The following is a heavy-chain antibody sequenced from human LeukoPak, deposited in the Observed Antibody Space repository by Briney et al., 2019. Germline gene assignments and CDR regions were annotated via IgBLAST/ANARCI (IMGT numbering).Heavy chain of an antibody. D-gene: IGHD2-21*02. J-gene: IGHJ4*02. CDR1: GFTFNSSS. V-gene: IGHV3-48*04. CDR3: ARGLSIDY. CDR2: ISGSSFVI. Sequence: PGGSLRLSCAASGFTFNSSSMNWVRQAPGKGLEWLSYISGSSFVIYYADSVKGRFTISRDNAKTSLYLQMDSLRAEDTAVYYCARGLSIDYWGQGTLVTVCS.